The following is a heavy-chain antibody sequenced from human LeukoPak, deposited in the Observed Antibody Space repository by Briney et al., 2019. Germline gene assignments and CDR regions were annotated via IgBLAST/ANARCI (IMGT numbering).Heavy chain of an antibody. CDR1: GFTFSDYY. CDR2: ISSSGSTI. CDR3: AGPPARGYGDQYFDY. D-gene: IGHD4-17*01. J-gene: IGHJ4*02. Sequence: PGRSLRLSCAASGFTFSDYYMSWIRQAPGKGLEWASYISSSGSTIYYADSVKGRFTISRDNAKNSLYLQMNSLRAADTAVYYCAGPPARGYGDQYFDYWGQGTLVTVS. V-gene: IGHV3-11*01.